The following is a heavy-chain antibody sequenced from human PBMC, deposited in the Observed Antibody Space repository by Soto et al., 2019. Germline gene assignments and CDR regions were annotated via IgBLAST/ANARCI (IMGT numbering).Heavy chain of an antibody. CDR2: ISGSGGST. J-gene: IGHJ4*02. CDR3: AKTIVGAD. V-gene: IGHV3-23*01. Sequence: EVQLLESGGGLVQPGGSLRLSCAASGFTFSNYAMSWVRQAPGEGLEWVSAISGSGGSTYYADSVKGRFTISRDNSKNTLSLQMNSLRAEDTAIYYCAKTIVGADWGQGTLVTVSS. CDR1: GFTFSNYA. D-gene: IGHD1-26*01.